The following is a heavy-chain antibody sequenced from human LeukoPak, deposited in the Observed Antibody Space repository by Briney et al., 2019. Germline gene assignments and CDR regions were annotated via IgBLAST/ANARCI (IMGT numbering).Heavy chain of an antibody. CDR3: ASPHCSSTSCYAEYFQH. Sequence: ASVKVSCKASGYTFTSYAMHWVRQAPGQRLEWMGWINAGNGNTKYSQKFQGRVTITRDTSASTAYMELSSLRSEDTAVYYCASPHCSSTSCYAEYFQHWGQGTLVTVSS. J-gene: IGHJ1*01. CDR1: GYTFTSYA. D-gene: IGHD2-2*01. V-gene: IGHV1-3*01. CDR2: INAGNGNT.